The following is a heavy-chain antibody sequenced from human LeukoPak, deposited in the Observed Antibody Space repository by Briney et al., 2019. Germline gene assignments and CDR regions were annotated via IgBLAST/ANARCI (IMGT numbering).Heavy chain of an antibody. Sequence: GGSLRLSCAASGFAFSILYMHWVRQAPGKGLVWVSRINIDGSSTTYADSVKGRFTISRDNTKNPLYLQMNSLRAEDTAVYYCARAITLSRSPAYWGQGTLVTVSS. J-gene: IGHJ4*02. D-gene: IGHD1-14*01. CDR2: INIDGSST. V-gene: IGHV3-74*01. CDR1: GFAFSILY. CDR3: ARAITLSRSPAY.